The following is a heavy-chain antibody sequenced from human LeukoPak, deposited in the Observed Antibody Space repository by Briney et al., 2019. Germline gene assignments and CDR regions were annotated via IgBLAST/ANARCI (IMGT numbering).Heavy chain of an antibody. J-gene: IGHJ1*01. CDR3: GSLHNRAL. Sequence: HPGGSLRLSCAASGLTFRRYGMHWVRQTPGKGLEWVAFIESDESIRQYADLVKGRFTISRDNAKNSLDLQMTSLRAEDTAIYYCGSLHNRALWGQGTLVTVSS. D-gene: IGHD1-14*01. CDR1: GLTFRRYG. CDR2: IESDESIR. V-gene: IGHV3-30*12.